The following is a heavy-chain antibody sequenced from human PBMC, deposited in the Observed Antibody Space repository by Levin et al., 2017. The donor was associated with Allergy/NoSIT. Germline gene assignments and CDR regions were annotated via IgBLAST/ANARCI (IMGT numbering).Heavy chain of an antibody. D-gene: IGHD3-10*01. CDR3: AKDQVWFGQYVGSFDR. J-gene: IGHJ4*02. V-gene: IGHV3-30*18. CDR2: TSFDENIK. Sequence: GGSLRLSCGVSGFNFNDYGMHWLRQAPGKGLEWVAFTSFDENIKYYAESVKGRFTISRDNSKNTLYLQMNSLRPEDAALYYCAKDQVWFGQYVGSFDRWGQGTLVTVSS. CDR1: GFNFNDYG.